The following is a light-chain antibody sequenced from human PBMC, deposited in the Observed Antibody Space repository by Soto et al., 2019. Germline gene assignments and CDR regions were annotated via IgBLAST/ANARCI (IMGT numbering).Light chain of an antibody. Sequence: ELVFTQSLGTRTLSPGEKAPLSCRPSQSVSSYLAWYQQKPGQAPRLLIYDASSRATGIPARFSGSGSGTDFTLTISSLEPEDFAVYYCQQRCNWPLTFGPGTKVDIK. CDR2: DAS. CDR1: QSVSSY. V-gene: IGKV3-11*01. J-gene: IGKJ3*01. CDR3: QQRCNWPLT.